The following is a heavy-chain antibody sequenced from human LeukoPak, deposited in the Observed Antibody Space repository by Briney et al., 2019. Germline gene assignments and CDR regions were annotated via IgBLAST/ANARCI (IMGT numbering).Heavy chain of an antibody. CDR2: ISSSSSYI. CDR1: GFTFSSYS. D-gene: IGHD2-21*01. J-gene: IGHJ4*02. CDR3: ARGQFCGGDCFYFDF. V-gene: IGHV3-21*01. Sequence: GGSLRLSCAASGFTFSSYSMNWVRQAPGKGLEWVSSISSSSSYIYYADSVKGRFTISRDNAKNSLYLQMNSLRAEDTAVYYCARGQFCGGDCFYFDFWGRGTLVTVSS.